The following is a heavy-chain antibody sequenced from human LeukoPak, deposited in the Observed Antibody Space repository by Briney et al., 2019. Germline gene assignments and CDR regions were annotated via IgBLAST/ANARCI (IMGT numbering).Heavy chain of an antibody. D-gene: IGHD6-6*01. CDR1: GGSFSGYY. CDR2: INHSGST. V-gene: IGHV4-34*01. Sequence: SETLSLTCAVYGGSFSGYYWSWIRQPPGKGLEWIGEINHSGSTNYNPSLKSRVTISVDTSKNQFSLKLSSVTAADTAVYYCARGAVIGAARPGRYFDYWGQGTLVTVSS. CDR3: ARGAVIGAARPGRYFDY. J-gene: IGHJ4*02.